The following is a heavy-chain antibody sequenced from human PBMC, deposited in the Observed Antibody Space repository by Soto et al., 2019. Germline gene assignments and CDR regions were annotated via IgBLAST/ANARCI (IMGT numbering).Heavy chain of an antibody. V-gene: IGHV3-64*07. CDR3: ARADAVTTTLTIHYFFDF. CDR1: GFTFSHYT. CDR2: ISSDGGTT. D-gene: IGHD4-17*01. J-gene: IGHJ4*02. Sequence: DVQLVESGGGLVQPGGSLRLSCAVSGFTFSHYTMHWFRQAPGKRLEYVSAISSDGGTTYYADSVKGRFSISRDNSKNTLYLQMGGLRSEDMGLYYCARADAVTTTLTIHYFFDFWGQGTLVTVSS.